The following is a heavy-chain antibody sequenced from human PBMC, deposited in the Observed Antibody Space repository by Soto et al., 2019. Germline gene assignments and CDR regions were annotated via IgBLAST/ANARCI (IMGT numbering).Heavy chain of an antibody. Sequence: QLQLVQSGGEVKTPGASVKVSCTTPGYTFTSHGISWVRQAPGQGLDRIGWISTYNGKTDYAQKFQGRVTMTADTRTRTVYMAVRRVRTDDTAVYDCARLLTEGATYREDAFDMWGQGTKVTVSS. D-gene: IGHD1-26*01. V-gene: IGHV1-18*01. J-gene: IGHJ3*02. CDR3: ARLLTEGATYREDAFDM. CDR2: ISTYNGKT. CDR1: GYTFTSHG.